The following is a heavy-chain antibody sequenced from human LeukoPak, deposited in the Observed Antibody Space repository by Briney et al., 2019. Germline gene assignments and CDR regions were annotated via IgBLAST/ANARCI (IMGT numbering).Heavy chain of an antibody. Sequence: GASLRLSCAASAFTFITYGMHCVRHAPGKGPVLVLRINIDGISPSYADSVKGRFTIPRKNAKNTLYLQMTSLRAEDTAVYYCARGYCSGGSCSRYFHHWGQGTLVTVSS. J-gene: IGHJ4*02. CDR3: ARGYCSGGSCSRYFHH. V-gene: IGHV3-74*01. CDR2: INIDGISP. CDR1: AFTFITYG. D-gene: IGHD2-15*01.